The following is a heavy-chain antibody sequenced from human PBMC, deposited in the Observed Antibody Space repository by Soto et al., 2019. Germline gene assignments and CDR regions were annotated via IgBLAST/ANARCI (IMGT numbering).Heavy chain of an antibody. CDR2: IIPILGIA. Sequence: ASVPVSCKASGYTFTSYGISWVRQAPGQGLEWMGRIIPILGIANYAQKFQGRVTITADKSTSTAYMELSSLRSEDTAVYYCARKSYYYGSGDAFDIWGQGTMVTVSS. V-gene: IGHV1-69*04. CDR1: GYTFTSYG. J-gene: IGHJ3*02. CDR3: ARKSYYYGSGDAFDI. D-gene: IGHD3-10*01.